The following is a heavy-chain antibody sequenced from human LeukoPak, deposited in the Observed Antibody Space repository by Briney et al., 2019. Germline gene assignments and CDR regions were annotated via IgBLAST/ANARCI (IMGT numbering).Heavy chain of an antibody. V-gene: IGHV4-34*09. D-gene: IGHD6-19*01. CDR3: ARSRRGDIAVAVRFDY. J-gene: IGHJ4*02. Sequence: SETLSLTCAVYGGSFSGYYWSWIRQPPGKGLEWIGEINHSGSTNYNPSLKSRVTISVDTSKNQFSLKLSSVTAADTAVYYCARSRRGDIAVAVRFDYWGQGTLVTVSS. CDR1: GGSFSGYY. CDR2: INHSGST.